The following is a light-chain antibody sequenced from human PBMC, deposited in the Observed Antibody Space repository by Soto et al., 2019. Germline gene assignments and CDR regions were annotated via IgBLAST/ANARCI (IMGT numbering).Light chain of an antibody. J-gene: IGKJ5*01. Sequence: IVWPLSPGTLSLSPGESVSLSCRASQSVSTYLAWYQQKPGQAPRVLIYDASNRATGIPARFSGSGSGTDFTLTISRLQPEDFAIDYCQQHNDRPTFGQGTRLEIK. CDR1: QSVSTY. CDR2: DAS. CDR3: QQHNDRPT. V-gene: IGKV3-11*01.